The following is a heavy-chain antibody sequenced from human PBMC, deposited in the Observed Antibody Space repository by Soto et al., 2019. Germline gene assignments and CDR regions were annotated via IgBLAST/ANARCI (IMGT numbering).Heavy chain of an antibody. J-gene: IGHJ4*02. V-gene: IGHV3-23*01. Sequence: GGSLRLSCAASGFTFTIFAMSWVRQSPGKGLEWVSTISGNGGSTYYADAVKGRFTISRDNSMGTLYLQMKSLRVEDTAIYYCAKEVSLGSTVDLGYWGQGTLVTVSS. D-gene: IGHD7-27*01. CDR3: AKEVSLGSTVDLGY. CDR2: ISGNGGST. CDR1: GFTFTIFA.